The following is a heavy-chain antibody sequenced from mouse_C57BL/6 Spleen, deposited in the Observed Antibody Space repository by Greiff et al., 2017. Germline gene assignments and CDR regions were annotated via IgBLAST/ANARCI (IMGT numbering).Heavy chain of an antibody. CDR1: GYAFSSSW. Sequence: QVQLQQSGPELVKPGASVKISCKASGYAFSSSWMNWVKQRPGKGPEWIGRIYPGDGDTNYNGKFKGKATLTADKSSSTAYMQRSGLTSEDSAVYYCARSGSPYYFDYWGQGTTLTVSS. CDR3: ARSGSPYYFDY. J-gene: IGHJ2*01. CDR2: IYPGDGDT. V-gene: IGHV1-82*01.